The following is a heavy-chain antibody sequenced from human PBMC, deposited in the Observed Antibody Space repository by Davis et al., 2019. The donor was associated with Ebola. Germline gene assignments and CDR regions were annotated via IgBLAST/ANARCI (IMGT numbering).Heavy chain of an antibody. CDR3: ARMGLSSGYYFFDY. CDR1: GGSISSYY. CDR2: IYYSGST. D-gene: IGHD3-22*01. Sequence: MPSETLSLTCTVSGGSISSYYWSWIRQPPGKGLEWIGYIYYSGSTNYNPSLKSRVTISVDTSKNQFSLKLSSVIAADTAVYYCARMGLSSGYYFFDYWGPGTLITVSS. V-gene: IGHV4-59*01. J-gene: IGHJ4*02.